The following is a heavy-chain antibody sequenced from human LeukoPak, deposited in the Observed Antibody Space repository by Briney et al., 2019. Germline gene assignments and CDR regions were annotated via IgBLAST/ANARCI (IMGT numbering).Heavy chain of an antibody. V-gene: IGHV3-74*01. CDR2: INSDGKST. D-gene: IGHD3-22*01. J-gene: IGHJ4*02. CDR1: GFTFSTSW. Sequence: GGSLRLSCGASGFTFSTSWMHWVRQAPGKGRVWVSRINSDGKSTNYADSVKGRFTISRDNAKNTLYLQMNSLRTEDTAVYYCVRDMGYYDTVWGQGTLVTVSS. CDR3: VRDMGYYDTV.